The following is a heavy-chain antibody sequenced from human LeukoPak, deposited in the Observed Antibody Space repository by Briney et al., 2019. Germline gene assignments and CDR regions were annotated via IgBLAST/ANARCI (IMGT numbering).Heavy chain of an antibody. V-gene: IGHV1-69*01. CDR3: ARDLSLLRYFDWLDRFDY. J-gene: IGHJ4*02. CDR2: IIPIFGTA. Sequence: GSSVKVSCKASGGTFSSYAISWVRQAPGQGLEWMGGIIPIFGTANYAQKFQGRVTITADESTSTAYMELRSLRSDDTAVYYCARDLSLLRYFDWLDRFDYWGQGTLVTVSS. D-gene: IGHD3-9*01. CDR1: GGTFSSYA.